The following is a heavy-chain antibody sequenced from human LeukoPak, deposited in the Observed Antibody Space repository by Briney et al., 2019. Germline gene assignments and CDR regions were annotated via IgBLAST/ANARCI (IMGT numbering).Heavy chain of an antibody. CDR2: IKQDGSEK. Sequence: GGSLRLSCAASGFTFSTYWMDWVRQAPGKGLEWVANIKQDGSEKNYVDSVKGRFIISRDNAKNSLYLQMNTLRADDTAVYYCVRDGFGTGSNWGQGTLVTVSS. CDR3: VRDGFGTGSN. D-gene: IGHD3-16*01. CDR1: GFTFSTYW. V-gene: IGHV3-7*03. J-gene: IGHJ4*02.